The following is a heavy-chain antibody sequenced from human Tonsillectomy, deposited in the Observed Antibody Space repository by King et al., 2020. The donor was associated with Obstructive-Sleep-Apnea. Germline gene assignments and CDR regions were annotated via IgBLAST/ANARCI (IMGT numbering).Heavy chain of an antibody. Sequence: VQLVESGAEVKKPGASVKVSCTASGYTFTNYGITWLRQAPGQGLEWMGWITVYDGNTEYAQNVQGRVTMTTDTSTSTAYMELRSLRSDDTAVYYCARAQCSGGTCYYFDNWGQGTLVIVSS. J-gene: IGHJ4*02. CDR3: ARAQCSGGTCYYFDN. V-gene: IGHV1-18*01. CDR1: GYTFTNYG. D-gene: IGHD2-15*01. CDR2: ITVYDGNT.